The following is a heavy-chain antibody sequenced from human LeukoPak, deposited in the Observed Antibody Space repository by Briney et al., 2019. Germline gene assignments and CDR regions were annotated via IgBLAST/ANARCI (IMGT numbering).Heavy chain of an antibody. D-gene: IGHD2/OR15-2a*01. Sequence: TSETLSLTCTVSGGSISSSSYYWGWIRQPPGKGLEWIGSIYYSGSTYYNPSLKSRVTISVDTSKNQFSLKLSSVTAADTAVYYCATQEGVLWADFDYWGQGTLVTVSS. V-gene: IGHV4-39*01. CDR2: IYYSGST. CDR3: ATQEGVLWADFDY. J-gene: IGHJ4*02. CDR1: GGSISSSSYY.